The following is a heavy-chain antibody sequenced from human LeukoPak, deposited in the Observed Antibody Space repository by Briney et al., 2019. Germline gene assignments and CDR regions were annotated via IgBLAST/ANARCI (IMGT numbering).Heavy chain of an antibody. J-gene: IGHJ4*02. Sequence: ASVKVSCKASGYTFTSYYIHWVRQAPGQGLEWMGIINPIGGTTDYAQKFQGRVTMTRDTSTSTVYMELSSLRSEDTAVYYCASTPYGGNYFDYWGQGTLVTVSS. CDR1: GYTFTSYY. D-gene: IGHD4-23*01. V-gene: IGHV1-46*01. CDR3: ASTPYGGNYFDY. CDR2: INPIGGTT.